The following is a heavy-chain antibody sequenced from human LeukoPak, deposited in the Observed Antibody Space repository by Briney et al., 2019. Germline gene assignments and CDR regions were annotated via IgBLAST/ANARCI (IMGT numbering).Heavy chain of an antibody. Sequence: SETLSLTCAVYGGSFSGYYWSWIRQPPGKGLEWIGEINHSGSTIYNPSLKSRVTISVDTSKNQFSLKLSSVTAADTAVCYCARVLVQGNGYSGYDEPFDYWGQGTLVTVSS. D-gene: IGHD5-12*01. V-gene: IGHV4-34*01. CDR3: ARVLVQGNGYSGYDEPFDY. CDR1: GGSFSGYY. J-gene: IGHJ4*02. CDR2: INHSGST.